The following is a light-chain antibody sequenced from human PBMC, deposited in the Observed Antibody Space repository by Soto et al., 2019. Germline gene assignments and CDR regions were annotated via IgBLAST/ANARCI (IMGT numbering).Light chain of an antibody. V-gene: IGKV1-5*01. CDR3: QQYYSDWT. CDR1: QSISSW. CDR2: DAS. J-gene: IGKJ1*01. Sequence: DIQMTQSPSTLSASVGDRVTITCRASQSISSWLAWYQQKPGKAPKLLIYDASNLESGVPSRFSGSGSGTEFTLTISSLQPDDFATYYCQQYYSDWTFGQGTKVDIK.